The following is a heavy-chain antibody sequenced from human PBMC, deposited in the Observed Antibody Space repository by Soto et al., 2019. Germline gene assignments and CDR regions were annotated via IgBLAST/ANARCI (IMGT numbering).Heavy chain of an antibody. J-gene: IGHJ4*02. V-gene: IGHV3-74*01. Sequence: EVQLVESGGGLVQPRGSLRLSCAASGFTFSSYWMHWVRQAPGKGLVWVSRINSDGSSTSYADSVKGRFTISRDNAKNTLYLQMNSLRAEDTAVYYCARVRHDRRDGYNFLFDYWGQGTLVTVSS. CDR1: GFTFSSYW. D-gene: IGHD5-12*01. CDR2: INSDGSST. CDR3: ARVRHDRRDGYNFLFDY.